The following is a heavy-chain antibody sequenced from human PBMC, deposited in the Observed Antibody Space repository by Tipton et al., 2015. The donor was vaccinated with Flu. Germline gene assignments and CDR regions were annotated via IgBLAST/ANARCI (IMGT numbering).Heavy chain of an antibody. CDR2: VYYTGST. CDR1: GGSINSYY. J-gene: IGHJ4*02. V-gene: IGHV4-59*01. Sequence: TLSLTCTVSGGSINSYYWSWIRQSPGKGLEWIGYVYYTGSTNYNPSLKSRVTISVDKSKNQFSLNLSSVTAADTAIYYCARGGIHYYDSNQRWSMPPDSWGQGTLVTVTS. D-gene: IGHD3-22*01. CDR3: ARGGIHYYDSNQRWSMPPDS.